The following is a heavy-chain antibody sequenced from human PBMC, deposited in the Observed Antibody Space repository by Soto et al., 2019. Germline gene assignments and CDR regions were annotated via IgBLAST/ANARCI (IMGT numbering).Heavy chain of an antibody. Sequence: LSLTCAVYGGSFSGYYWSWIRQPPGKGLEWIGEINHSGSTNYNPSLKSRVTISVDTSKNQFSLKLSSVTAADTAVYYCARGSNYGDYWFDPWGQGTLVTVSS. CDR1: GGSFSGYY. CDR3: ARGSNYGDYWFDP. V-gene: IGHV4-34*01. CDR2: INHSGST. D-gene: IGHD4-17*01. J-gene: IGHJ5*02.